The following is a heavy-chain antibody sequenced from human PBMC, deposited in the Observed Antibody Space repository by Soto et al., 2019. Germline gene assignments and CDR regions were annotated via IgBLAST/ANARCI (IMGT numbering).Heavy chain of an antibody. V-gene: IGHV3-48*03. CDR2: ISGSGNTI. CDR3: AREGYSTSRLYYGMDV. D-gene: IGHD6-6*01. Sequence: EVQLVESGGGLVQPGGSLRLSCAASGFTFSSYEMNWVRQAPGKGLERVSYISGSGNTIYYADSVKGRFTISRDDARTSVYLQMNSLRAEDTAVYYCAREGYSTSRLYYGMDVWGQGTTVTVSS. J-gene: IGHJ6*02. CDR1: GFTFSSYE.